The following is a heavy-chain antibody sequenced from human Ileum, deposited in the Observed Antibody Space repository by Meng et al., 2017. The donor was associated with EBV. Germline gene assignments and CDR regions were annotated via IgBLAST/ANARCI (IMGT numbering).Heavy chain of an antibody. CDR1: DYTFTGCG. J-gene: IGHJ4*02. Sequence: QVYRVQLGAAVKKPXASVQVSCKSSDYTFTGCGVSWVRQAPGQGLEWMAWLGAHDYDTSHAPKFQGRVTVTADRPTATAYMELRSLRSDDTAVYYCARGTPGRSYSDDWGPGTLGTDSS. D-gene: IGHD3-10*01. CDR3: ARGTPGRSYSDD. CDR2: LGAHDYDT. V-gene: IGHV1-18*01.